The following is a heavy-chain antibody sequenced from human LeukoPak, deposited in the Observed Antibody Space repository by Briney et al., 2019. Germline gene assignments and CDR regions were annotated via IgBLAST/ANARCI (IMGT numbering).Heavy chain of an antibody. CDR3: AREARSGYEGFWSDP. CDR2: IYSSGNT. J-gene: IGHJ5*02. V-gene: IGHV4-4*07. Sequence: SETLSLTCTVSGGSMNQYYWSWLRQPAGRGLEWIGRIYSSGNTFYKASLKSRVTMSVDTSNNQFFLKLTSVTAADTAVYYCAREARSGYEGFWSDPWGQGTPVTVSS. D-gene: IGHD5-12*01. CDR1: GGSMNQYY.